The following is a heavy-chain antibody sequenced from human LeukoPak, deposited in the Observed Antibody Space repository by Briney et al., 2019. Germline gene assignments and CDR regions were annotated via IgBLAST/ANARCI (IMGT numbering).Heavy chain of an antibody. J-gene: IGHJ4*02. D-gene: IGHD6-13*01. CDR1: GYTFTTYA. CDR2: INAGNGNT. Sequence: ASVKVSCTASGYTFTTYAMHWVRQAPGQRLEWMGWINAGNGNTKYSQKFQTRVTITRDTSASTAYMELSSLRSEDTAVYYCARDPIGSRWPYYFDYWGQGTLVTVSS. V-gene: IGHV1-3*01. CDR3: ARDPIGSRWPYYFDY.